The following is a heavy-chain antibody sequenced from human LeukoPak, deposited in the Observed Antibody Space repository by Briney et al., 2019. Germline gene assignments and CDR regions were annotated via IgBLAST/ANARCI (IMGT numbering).Heavy chain of an antibody. V-gene: IGHV3-23*01. CDR2: ISGSGGNT. J-gene: IGHJ1*01. Sequence: GGSLRLSCAASGFNFSSYAMSWVRQAPGKGLEWVSAISGSGGNTYYADSVKGRFTISRDNSKNTLYLQMNSLRAEDTAVYYCAKDPLPAAIYVEYFQHWGQGTLVTVCS. CDR3: AKDPLPAAIYVEYFQH. CDR1: GFNFSSYA. D-gene: IGHD2-2*02.